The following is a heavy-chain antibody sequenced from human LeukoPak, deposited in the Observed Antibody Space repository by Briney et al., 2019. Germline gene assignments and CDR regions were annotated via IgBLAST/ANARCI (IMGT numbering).Heavy chain of an antibody. J-gene: IGHJ4*02. V-gene: IGHV4-59*01. Sequence: PSETLSLTCTVSGGSISSFYWNWIRQPPGKGLEWIGYIYYSGTTNYNPSLTNYNPSLKSRVTISVDTSKNQFSLKLSSVTAADTAGYYCASTASGYVLGDYWGQGTLVTVSS. CDR1: GGSISSFY. D-gene: IGHD3-9*01. CDR3: ASTASGYVLGDY. CDR2: IYYSGTTNYNPSLT.